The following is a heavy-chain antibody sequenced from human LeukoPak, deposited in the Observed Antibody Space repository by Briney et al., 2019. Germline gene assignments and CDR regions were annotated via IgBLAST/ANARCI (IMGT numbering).Heavy chain of an antibody. V-gene: IGHV3-74*01. CDR1: GFTFRNYW. J-gene: IGHJ3*02. D-gene: IGHD3-10*01. Sequence: GGSLSLSCAASGFTFRNYWLHWVRQAPGKALVWVSRINTDGSRPGYEDSVKGRFTISRDNAKNTLYLQMNSLRAEDTAVYFCTRRIRGLGSYSDGFDTWGQRTMVTVSS. CDR3: TRRIRGLGSYSDGFDT. CDR2: INTDGSRP.